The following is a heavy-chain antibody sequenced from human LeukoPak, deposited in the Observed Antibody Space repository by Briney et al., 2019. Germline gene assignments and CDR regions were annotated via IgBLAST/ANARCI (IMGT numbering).Heavy chain of an antibody. V-gene: IGHV4-39*01. CDR1: GGSISSSSYY. J-gene: IGHJ4*02. D-gene: IGHD2-2*01. CDR3: AKQIVPAAMGVLYYFDY. CDR2: IYYSGST. Sequence: PSETLSLTCTVSGGSISSSSYYWGWIRQPPGKGREWIGRIYYSGSTYYNPSLKSRVTISVDTSKNQFSLKLSSVTAADTAVYYCAKQIVPAAMGVLYYFDYWGQGTLVTVSS.